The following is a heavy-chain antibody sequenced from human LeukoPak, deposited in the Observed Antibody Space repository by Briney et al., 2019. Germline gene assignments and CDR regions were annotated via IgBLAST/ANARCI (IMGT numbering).Heavy chain of an antibody. CDR2: IYSGTI. J-gene: IGHJ4*02. D-gene: IGHD6-6*01. Sequence: GGSLRLSCTVSGFTVSSNSMSWVRQAPGKGLEWVSFIYSGTIHYSDSVKGRFTISRDNSKNTLYLQMNSLRAEDTAVYYCARAMPGQQLVLAFDYWGQGTLVTVSS. V-gene: IGHV3-66*03. CDR3: ARAMPGQQLVLAFDY. CDR1: GFTVSSNS.